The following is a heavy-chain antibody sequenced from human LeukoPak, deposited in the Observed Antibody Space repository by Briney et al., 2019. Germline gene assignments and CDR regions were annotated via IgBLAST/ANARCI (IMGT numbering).Heavy chain of an antibody. CDR3: ASGYSSGWSFDY. D-gene: IGHD6-19*01. Sequence: SETLSLTCTVSGGSISSGGYYWSWIRQPPGKGLEWIGYIYHSGSTYYNPSLKSRVTISVDRSKNQFSLKLSSVTAADTAVYYCASGYSSGWSFDYWGQGTLVTVSS. V-gene: IGHV4-30-2*01. J-gene: IGHJ4*02. CDR2: IYHSGST. CDR1: GGSISSGGYY.